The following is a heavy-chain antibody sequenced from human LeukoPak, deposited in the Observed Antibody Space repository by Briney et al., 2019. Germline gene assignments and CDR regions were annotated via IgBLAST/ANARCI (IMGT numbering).Heavy chain of an antibody. Sequence: AGGSLRLSCAASGFTVSSNYMSWVRQAPGKGLEWVSVIYNGGSTYYADSVKGRSTIPRDNSKNTLYLQMNSLRAEDTAVYYCARLPSGYYFDYWGQGTLVTVSS. CDR2: IYNGGST. CDR1: GFTVSSNY. CDR3: ARLPSGYYFDY. V-gene: IGHV3-53*01. J-gene: IGHJ4*02.